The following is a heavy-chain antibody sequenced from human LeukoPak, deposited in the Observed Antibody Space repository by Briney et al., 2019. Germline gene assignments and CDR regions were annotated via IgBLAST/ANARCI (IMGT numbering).Heavy chain of an antibody. V-gene: IGHV3-73*01. D-gene: IGHD3-10*01. CDR1: GFSFSGSA. J-gene: IGHJ6*02. CDR3: TRQRLGELA. Sequence: PGGSLRLSCAASGFSFSGSAMHWVRQTSGKGLEWVGRIRSKSNSYATAYAASVKGRFTISRDDSKNTAYLQSSLKTEDTAVYYCTRQRLGELAWGQGTTVTVSS. CDR2: IRSKSNSYAT.